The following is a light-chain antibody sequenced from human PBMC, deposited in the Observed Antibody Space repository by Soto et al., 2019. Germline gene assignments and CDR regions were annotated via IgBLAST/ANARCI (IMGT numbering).Light chain of an antibody. J-gene: IGKJ1*01. CDR3: QQFGSSSWM. CDR2: GAS. V-gene: IGKV3-20*01. CDR1: QSFSSSY. Sequence: ESVLTLSPGTLSLSPGEKATLSCRASQSFSSSYLALYQQKPGQAPRLLIYGASSRATGIPDRFSGSGSGKDFTLTVSRLEPEDFAVYYCQQFGSSSWMFGQGTKVEIK.